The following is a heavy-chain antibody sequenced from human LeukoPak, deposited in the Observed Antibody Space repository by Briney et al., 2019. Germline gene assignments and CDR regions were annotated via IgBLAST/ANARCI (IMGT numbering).Heavy chain of an antibody. CDR1: DFRDYY. CDR2: MNPNSGNT. V-gene: IGHV1-8*02. D-gene: IGHD5-12*01. J-gene: IGHJ5*02. CDR3: ARSKSGYDVGSWFDP. Sequence: ASVKVSCKTSDFRDYYMNWVRQATGQGLEWMGWMNPNSGNTGYAQKFQGRVTMTRNTSISTAYMELSSLRSEDTAVYYCARSKSGYDVGSWFDPWGQGTLVTVSS.